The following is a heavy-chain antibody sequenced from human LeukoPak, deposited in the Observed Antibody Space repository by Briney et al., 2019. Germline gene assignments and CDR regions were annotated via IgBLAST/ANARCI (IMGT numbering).Heavy chain of an antibody. CDR3: ARDRACVTDTCYLDH. CDR1: GFTFSSYG. CDR2: IWYDGSNK. J-gene: IGHJ4*02. D-gene: IGHD2-2*02. Sequence: PGGSLRLSCAASGFTFSSYGMHWVRQAPGKGLEWVAVIWYDGSNKYYADSVKGRFTISRDNSKNTLYLQMNSLRAEDTAVYYCARDRACVTDTCYLDHWGQGTLVAVSS. V-gene: IGHV3-33*01.